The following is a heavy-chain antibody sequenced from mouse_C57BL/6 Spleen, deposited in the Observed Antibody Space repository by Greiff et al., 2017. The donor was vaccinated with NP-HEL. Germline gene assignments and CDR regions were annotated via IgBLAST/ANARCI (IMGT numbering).Heavy chain of an antibody. V-gene: IGHV1-55*01. J-gene: IGHJ2*01. CDR2: IYPASGST. D-gene: IGHD2-2*01. CDR3: ARQYVYDFAY. CDR1: GYTFTSYW. Sequence: VQLQQPGAELVKPGASVKMSCKASGYTFTSYWMTWVKQRPGQGLEWIGMIYPASGSTNYNDTFKGKATLTVDTSSSTAYMQLSSLTSEDSAVYYCARQYVYDFAYWGQGTTLTVSA.